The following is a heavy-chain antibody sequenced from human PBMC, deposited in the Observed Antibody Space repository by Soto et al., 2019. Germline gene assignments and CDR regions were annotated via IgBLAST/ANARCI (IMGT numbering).Heavy chain of an antibody. Sequence: RLSCAASGFTFSNYGMHWVRQAPGKGLEWVAVIWYDGSNKYYADSVKGRFTISRDDSRDTLYLQMSSLRPENTAVYYCARDHSGYYFDYWGQGTLVTVSS. CDR3: ARDHSGYYFDY. CDR2: IWYDGSNK. V-gene: IGHV3-33*01. D-gene: IGHD5-12*01. CDR1: GFTFSNYG. J-gene: IGHJ4*02.